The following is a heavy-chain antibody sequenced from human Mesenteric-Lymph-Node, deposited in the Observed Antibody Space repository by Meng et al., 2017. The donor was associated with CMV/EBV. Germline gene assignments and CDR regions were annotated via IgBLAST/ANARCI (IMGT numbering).Heavy chain of an antibody. CDR2: IYPSDSDT. Sequence: GGSLRLSCKGSGYNFNTYWIGWVRQMPGKGLEWMGIIYPSDSDTEYSPSFQGLVTISVDRSITTAYLQWSSLRASDTATYYCAKGDTGNSAYFYALDVWGQGTTVTVSS. CDR3: AKGDTGNSAYFYALDV. D-gene: IGHD4-23*01. CDR1: GYNFNTYW. V-gene: IGHV5-51*01. J-gene: IGHJ6*02.